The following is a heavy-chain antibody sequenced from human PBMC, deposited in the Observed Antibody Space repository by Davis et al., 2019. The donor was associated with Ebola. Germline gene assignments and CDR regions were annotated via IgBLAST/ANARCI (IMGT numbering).Heavy chain of an antibody. J-gene: IGHJ6*02. Sequence: GGSLRLSCAASGFTFSSYAMSWVRQAPGKGLEWVSAISGSGGSTYYADSVKGRFTISRDNSKNTLYLQMNSLKTEDTAVYYCTTVVVVITSYYGMDVWGQGTTVTVSS. CDR2: ISGSGGST. D-gene: IGHD3-22*01. CDR1: GFTFSSYA. V-gene: IGHV3-23*01. CDR3: TTVVVVITSYYGMDV.